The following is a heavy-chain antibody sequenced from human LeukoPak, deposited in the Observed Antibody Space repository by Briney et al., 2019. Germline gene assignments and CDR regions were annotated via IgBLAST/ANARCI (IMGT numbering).Heavy chain of an antibody. D-gene: IGHD2-2*01. Sequence: ASVKVSCKASGYTFTSYGISRVRQAPGQGLEWMGWISAYNGNTNYAQKLQGRVTMTTDTSTSTAYMELRSLRSDDTAVYYCARVGGGIVPAAMRFDPWGQGTLVTVSA. CDR2: ISAYNGNT. J-gene: IGHJ5*02. CDR3: ARVGGGIVPAAMRFDP. V-gene: IGHV1-18*01. CDR1: GYTFTSYG.